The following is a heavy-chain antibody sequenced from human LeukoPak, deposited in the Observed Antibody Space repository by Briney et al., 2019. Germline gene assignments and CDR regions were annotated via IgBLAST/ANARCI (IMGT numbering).Heavy chain of an antibody. D-gene: IGHD6-6*01. J-gene: IGHJ4*02. CDR3: AKDQGPHISSSDY. Sequence: VHPGESLRLSCVASGFTFSSFGMHWVRQAPGQGLEWVAAVWYGGEKKYYADTLKGRFTISRDNSKNMLYLQMSSLTTEDTGVYYCAKDQGPHISSSDYWGQGTVVTVSS. V-gene: IGHV3-30*02. CDR1: GFTFSSFG. CDR2: VWYGGEKK.